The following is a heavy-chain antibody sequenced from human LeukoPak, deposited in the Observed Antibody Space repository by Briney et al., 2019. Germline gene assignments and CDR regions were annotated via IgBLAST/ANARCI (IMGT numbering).Heavy chain of an antibody. CDR2: IYNTGIT. CDR3: ARGSLTFDP. J-gene: IGHJ5*02. CDR1: GGSMNNYY. V-gene: IGHV4-4*07. D-gene: IGHD3-10*01. Sequence: SETLSLTCTVSGGSMNNYYWSWLRQPAGKGLEWIGRIYNTGITNYNPSLKSRVTMSVDTSNNQFSLKLSPVTAADTAVYYCARGSLTFDPWGQGTLVTVSS.